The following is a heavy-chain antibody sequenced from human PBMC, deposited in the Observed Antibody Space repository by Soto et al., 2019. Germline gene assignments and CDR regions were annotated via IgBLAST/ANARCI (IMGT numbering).Heavy chain of an antibody. D-gene: IGHD2-8*01. CDR1: GGSISSSISF. V-gene: IGHV4-39*01. CDR3: ARHPDVIGHCTYDSCHWSYYFGMGV. Sequence: SETLALTCIVSGGSISSSISFWSWIRQPPGKGLEWIGNIYYSGTTYYNPSLKGRVTVSMDMSKNQFSLKLTSVAAAESAIYYCARHPDVIGHCTYDSCHWSYYFGMGVWGQGTTVTVSS. J-gene: IGHJ6*02. CDR2: IYYSGTT.